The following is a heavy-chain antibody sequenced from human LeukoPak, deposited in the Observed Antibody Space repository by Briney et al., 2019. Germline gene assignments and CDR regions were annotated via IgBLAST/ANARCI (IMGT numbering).Heavy chain of an antibody. CDR3: ARDSAGNDY. D-gene: IGHD6-13*01. J-gene: IGHJ4*02. V-gene: IGHV3-7*01. CDR2: IKQDGSEK. Sequence: PGGSLRLSCAASGFTFSTYWMSWVRQAPGKGLEWVANIKQDGSEKYYVDSVKGRFTISSDNAKNSLYLQMNSLRAEDTAMYYCARDSAGNDYWGQGTLVTVSS. CDR1: GFTFSTYW.